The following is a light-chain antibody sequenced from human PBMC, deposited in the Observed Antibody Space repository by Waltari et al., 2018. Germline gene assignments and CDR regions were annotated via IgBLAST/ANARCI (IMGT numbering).Light chain of an antibody. CDR3: QSYDTSLSVV. Sequence: QSVLTQPPSVSGAPGQRVSISCTGTGSNLGAGYDVHWSQQRPGKAPKLLSYGTSTRPPGVPDRFFGSQSGTSASLAITGRQAEDEADYYCQSYDTSLSVVFGGGTKLTVL. CDR2: GTS. CDR1: GSNLGAGYD. V-gene: IGLV1-40*01. J-gene: IGLJ2*01.